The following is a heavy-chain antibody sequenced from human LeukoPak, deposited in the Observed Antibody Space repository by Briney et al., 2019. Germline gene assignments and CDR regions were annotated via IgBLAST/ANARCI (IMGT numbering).Heavy chain of an antibody. V-gene: IGHV3-23*01. J-gene: IGHJ4*02. CDR3: AKSPRIVVVAAATYFDS. D-gene: IGHD2-15*01. CDR2: ISGSAVGT. CDR1: GFTFSSYA. Sequence: PGGSPRLSCAASGFTFSSYAMSWVRQAPGKGLEWVSAISGSAVGTSYADSVKGRFTISRDNSKNTLYLQMNSLRAEDTAAYYCAKSPRIVVVAAATYFDSWGQGTLVTVSS.